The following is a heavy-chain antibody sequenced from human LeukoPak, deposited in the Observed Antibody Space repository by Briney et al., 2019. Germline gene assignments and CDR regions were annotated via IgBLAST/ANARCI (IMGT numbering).Heavy chain of an antibody. CDR2: ISGSGIST. Sequence: GGSLRLSCAAAGFTFSVYGMNWVRQAPGKGLEWVSGISGSGISTYYADSVKGRFTISRDNSKNTPYLQMNSLRAEDTAVYYCAHGSMYQLDYWGQGTLVTVSS. CDR3: AHGSMYQLDY. V-gene: IGHV3-23*01. J-gene: IGHJ4*02. CDR1: GFTFSVYG. D-gene: IGHD2-2*01.